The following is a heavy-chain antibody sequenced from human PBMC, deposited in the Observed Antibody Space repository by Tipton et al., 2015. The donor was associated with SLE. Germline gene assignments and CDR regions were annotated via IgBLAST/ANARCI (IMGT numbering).Heavy chain of an antibody. J-gene: IGHJ5*02. V-gene: IGHV4-39*07. Sequence: TLSLTCTVSGGSISTDDYSWGWIRQPPGKGLEWIGGLYYGGSTFYNPSLKSRVTISGDTSKKQFSLNLSSVTAADTAVYYCAHSTMFGVVPHGWFDPWGQGTLVTVSS. CDR3: AHSTMFGVVPHGWFDP. CDR1: GGSISTDDYS. CDR2: LYYGGST. D-gene: IGHD3-3*01.